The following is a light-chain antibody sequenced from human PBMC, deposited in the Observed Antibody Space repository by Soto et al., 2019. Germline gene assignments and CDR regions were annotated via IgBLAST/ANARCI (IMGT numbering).Light chain of an antibody. CDR3: TSYTSSSARV. J-gene: IGLJ1*01. CDR1: SSDVGGYNY. CDR2: EVN. Sequence: QSVLTQPPSASGSPGQSVTISCTGTSSDVGGYNYVSWFQQHPGKAPKLIIHEVNQRPSGVPDRFSGSKSGNTASLTVSGLQAEDEGTYYCTSYTSSSARVFGTGTKVTVL. V-gene: IGLV2-8*01.